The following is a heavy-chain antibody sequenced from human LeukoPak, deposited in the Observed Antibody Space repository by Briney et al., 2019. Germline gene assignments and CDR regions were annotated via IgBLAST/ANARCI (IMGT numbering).Heavy chain of an antibody. CDR2: ILPYFGPA. D-gene: IGHD2-2*03. Sequence: SVKVSCKASGGTFSSYAIGWVRQAPGQGLEWMGTILPYFGPANYAQKFQGRVTITTDESTSTAYMELSSLRSEDTAVCYCARVGYCSTTSCSTGAFDIWGQGTMVTVSS. CDR1: GGTFSSYA. J-gene: IGHJ3*02. V-gene: IGHV1-69*05. CDR3: ARVGYCSTTSCSTGAFDI.